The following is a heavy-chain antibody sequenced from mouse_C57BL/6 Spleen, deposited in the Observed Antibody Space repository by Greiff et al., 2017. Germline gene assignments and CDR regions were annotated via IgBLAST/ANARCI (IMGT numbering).Heavy chain of an antibody. D-gene: IGHD1-1*01. V-gene: IGHV14-3*01. CDR1: GFNIQNNY. CDR2: IDPANGNT. CDR3: ARGTSVVAPYAMDY. J-gene: IGHJ4*01. Sequence: VQLQQSVAELVRPGASVKLSCTASGFNIQNNYMHWVKQRPEQGLEWIGRIDPANGNTKYAPKFQGKATITADTSSNTAYLQLSSLTSEDTAIYYCARGTSVVAPYAMDYWGQGTSVTVSS.